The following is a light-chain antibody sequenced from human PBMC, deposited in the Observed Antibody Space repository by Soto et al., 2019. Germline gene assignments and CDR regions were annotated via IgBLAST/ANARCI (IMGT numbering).Light chain of an antibody. CDR3: SSYTSSSTSDVV. V-gene: IGLV2-14*01. CDR2: EVS. J-gene: IGLJ2*01. Sequence: QSVLTQPASVSESPGQSITISCTGTSSDVGGYDYVSWYQQHPGRAPKLMIYEVSHRPSGISNRFSGSKSGNTASLTISGLQAEDEADYYCSSYTSSSTSDVVFGGGTKLTVL. CDR1: SSDVGGYDY.